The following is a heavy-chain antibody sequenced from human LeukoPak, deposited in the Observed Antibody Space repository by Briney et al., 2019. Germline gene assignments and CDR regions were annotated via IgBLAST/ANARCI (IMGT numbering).Heavy chain of an antibody. CDR1: GFTFSSYW. D-gene: IGHD3-10*01. V-gene: IGHV3-7*05. Sequence: GGSLRLSCAASGFTFSSYWMSWVRQAPGKGLEWVANIKQDGSDKHYVDSVKGRFTISRDNAKNSLFLQMNSLRAEDTAVYYCAKSNSGSYYSLDNWGQGALVTVSS. J-gene: IGHJ4*02. CDR3: AKSNSGSYYSLDN. CDR2: IKQDGSDK.